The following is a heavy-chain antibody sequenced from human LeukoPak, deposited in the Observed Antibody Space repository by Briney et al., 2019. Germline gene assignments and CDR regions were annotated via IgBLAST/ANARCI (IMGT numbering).Heavy chain of an antibody. V-gene: IGHV3-49*04. D-gene: IGHD5-18*01. CDR3: TRGPIQVWLYYGMDV. Sequence: SLRLSCTASGFTFGDHAMSWVRQAPGKGLEWVGFIRSKAYGGTTEYAASVKGRFIISRDDSKSIAYLQMNSLKTEDTAVYYCTRGPIQVWLYYGMDVWGQGTTVIVSS. CDR2: IRSKAYGGTT. CDR1: GFTFGDHA. J-gene: IGHJ6*02.